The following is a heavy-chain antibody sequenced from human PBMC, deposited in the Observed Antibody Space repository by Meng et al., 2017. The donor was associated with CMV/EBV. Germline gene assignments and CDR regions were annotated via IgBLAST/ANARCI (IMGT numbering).Heavy chain of an antibody. V-gene: IGHV3-9*01. J-gene: IGHJ4*02. CDR3: AKVGWPYYFDY. Sequence: SLKISCAASGFTFDDYAMHWVRQAPGKGLEWVSGIRWNSGSIGYADSVKGRFTISRDNAKNSLYLQMNSLRAEDTALYYCAKVGWPYYFDYWGQGTLVTVSS. D-gene: IGHD2-15*01. CDR1: GFTFDDYA. CDR2: IRWNSGSI.